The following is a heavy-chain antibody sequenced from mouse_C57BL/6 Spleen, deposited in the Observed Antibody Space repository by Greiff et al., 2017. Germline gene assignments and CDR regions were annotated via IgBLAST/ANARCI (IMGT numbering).Heavy chain of an antibody. CDR2: IDPSDSFT. D-gene: IGHD1-1*01. V-gene: IGHV1-59*01. J-gene: IGHJ4*01. CDR3: ARSYYGSSYHAMDY. Sequence: QVQLQQPGAELVRPGPSVKLSCKASGYTFTSYWMHWVKQRPGQGLEWIGVIDPSDSFTNYNQKFKGKATLTVDTSSSTAYMQLSSLTSEDSAVYYCARSYYGSSYHAMDYWGQGTSVTVSS. CDR1: GYTFTSYW.